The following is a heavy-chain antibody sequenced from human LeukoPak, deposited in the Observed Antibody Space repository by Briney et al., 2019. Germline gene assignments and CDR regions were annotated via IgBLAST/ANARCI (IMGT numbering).Heavy chain of an antibody. V-gene: IGHV1-18*01. J-gene: IGHJ4*02. Sequence: ASVKVSCKASGYTFTTYGISWVRQAPGQGLEWMGWISGYNGNTNYAQKFQGRITMTTETSTSTVYMELSSLRSEDTAVYYCARDHYHKIHSVMVTAPDYWGQGTLVIVSS. D-gene: IGHD2-21*02. CDR2: ISGYNGNT. CDR1: GYTFTTYG. CDR3: ARDHYHKIHSVMVTAPDY.